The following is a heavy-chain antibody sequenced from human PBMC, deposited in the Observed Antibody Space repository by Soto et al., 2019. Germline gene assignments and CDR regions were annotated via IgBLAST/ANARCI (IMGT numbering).Heavy chain of an antibody. CDR1: GFTFNNHA. CDR2: ISGSGSST. D-gene: IGHD3-22*01. CDR3: ASTPGVITVISAFDH. J-gene: IGHJ4*02. Sequence: GGSLRLSCVAAGFTFNNHALGWVRQAPGKGLEWVSAISGSGSSTYDSDSVKGRFTISRDNSNNTLYLQMNSLRAEDTAIYYCASTPGVITVISAFDHWGQGTPVTVS. V-gene: IGHV3-23*01.